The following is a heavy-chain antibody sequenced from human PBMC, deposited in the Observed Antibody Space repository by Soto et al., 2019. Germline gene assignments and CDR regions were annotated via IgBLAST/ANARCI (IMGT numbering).Heavy chain of an antibody. Sequence: QVQLVQSGAEVKKPGSSVKVSCKASGGTFSSYTISWVRQAPGQGLEWMGRIIPILGIANYAQKFQGRVTITADKSTSTAYMELSSLRSEDTAVYYCARDNRSGLNWFDPWGQGTLVTVSS. CDR1: GGTFSSYT. CDR2: IIPILGIA. CDR3: ARDNRSGLNWFDP. V-gene: IGHV1-69*08. D-gene: IGHD6-19*01. J-gene: IGHJ5*02.